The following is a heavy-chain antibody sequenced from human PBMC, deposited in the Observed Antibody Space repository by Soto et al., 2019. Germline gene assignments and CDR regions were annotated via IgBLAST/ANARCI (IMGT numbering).Heavy chain of an antibody. CDR2: IYYSGST. CDR3: ARHTPAISISDH. Sequence: PSDTMSHTCTVSGGSISSYYWSWIRQPPGKGLEWIGSIYYSGSTYYNPSLKSRVTISVDTSKNQFSLKLSSVTAADTAVYYCARHTPAISISDHWGQGTLVTVSS. CDR1: GGSISSYY. V-gene: IGHV4-39*01. D-gene: IGHD2-15*01. J-gene: IGHJ4*02.